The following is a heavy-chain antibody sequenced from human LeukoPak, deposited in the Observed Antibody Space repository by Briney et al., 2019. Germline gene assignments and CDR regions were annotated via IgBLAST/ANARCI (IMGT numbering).Heavy chain of an antibody. D-gene: IGHD1-26*01. Sequence: GGSLRLSCAASGFTFSSYSMNWVRQAPGKGLEWVSSISSSSSYIYYADSVKGRFTISRDSAKNSLYLQMNSLRAEDTAVYYCARGRLGARSVDYWGQGTLVTVSS. CDR3: ARGRLGARSVDY. CDR2: ISSSSSYI. V-gene: IGHV3-21*01. CDR1: GFTFSSYS. J-gene: IGHJ4*02.